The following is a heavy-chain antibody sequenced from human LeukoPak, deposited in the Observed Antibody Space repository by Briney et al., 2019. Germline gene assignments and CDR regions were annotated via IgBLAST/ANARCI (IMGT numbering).Heavy chain of an antibody. CDR1: GYTFSSYY. J-gene: IGHJ4*02. CDR2: INPSVGST. Sequence: GASVKVSCKASGYTFSSYYMHWVRQAPGQGLEWMGIINPSVGSTSHAQKFQGRVTMTRDMSTSTVYMELSSLRSEDTAVYYCARELSSSSRLLDCWGQGTLVTVYS. CDR3: ARELSSSSRLLDC. D-gene: IGHD6-6*01. V-gene: IGHV1-46*01.